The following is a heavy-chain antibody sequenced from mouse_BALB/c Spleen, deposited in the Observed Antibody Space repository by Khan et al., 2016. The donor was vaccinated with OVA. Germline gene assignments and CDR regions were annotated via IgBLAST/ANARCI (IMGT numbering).Heavy chain of an antibody. Sequence: VQLQQSGAELVKPGASVRLSCKASGYTFTSYYLYWVKQRPGQGLEWIGDINPNNGGTNFNEKFRTKATLTVDKSSNTAYMELSRLTSEDSAVYHCTRSGYGTFAYWGQGTLVTVSA. CDR3: TRSGYGTFAY. J-gene: IGHJ3*01. CDR1: GYTFTSYY. CDR2: INPNNGGT. V-gene: IGHV1S81*02. D-gene: IGHD1-1*02.